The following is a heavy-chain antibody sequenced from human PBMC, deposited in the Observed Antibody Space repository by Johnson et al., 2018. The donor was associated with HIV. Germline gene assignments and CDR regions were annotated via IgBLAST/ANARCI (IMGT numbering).Heavy chain of an antibody. V-gene: IGHV3-30*18. Sequence: QEQLVESGGGVVQPGRSLRLSCAASGFTFSSYAMHWVRQAPGKGLEWVAVISYNGSNKYYADSVKGRFTISRDNAKNTLYVQMNSLRAEDTAVYYCAKSTQANILRESGPYGAFDIWGQGTMVTDSS. J-gene: IGHJ3*02. CDR3: AKSTQANILRESGPYGAFDI. CDR1: GFTFSSYA. CDR2: ISYNGSNK. D-gene: IGHD3-10*01.